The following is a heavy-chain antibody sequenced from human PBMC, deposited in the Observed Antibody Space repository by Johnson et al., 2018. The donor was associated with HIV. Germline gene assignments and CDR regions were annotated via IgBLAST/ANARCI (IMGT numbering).Heavy chain of an antibody. CDR2: INWNGYST. CDR1: GFTFDDYG. J-gene: IGHJ3*02. V-gene: IGHV3-20*04. D-gene: IGHD3-22*01. CDR3: ARSIVVVINDAFDI. Sequence: EVQVVESGGGVVQPGGSLRLSCAASGFTFDDYGMSWVRQAPGKGLEWVSGINWNGYSTTYADSVQGRFTISRDNAKNSLYLQINSLRAEDTALYYCARSIVVVINDAFDIWGQGTMVTVSS.